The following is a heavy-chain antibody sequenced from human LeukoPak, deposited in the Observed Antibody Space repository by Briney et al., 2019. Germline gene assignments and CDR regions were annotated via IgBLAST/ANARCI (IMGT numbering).Heavy chain of an antibody. CDR2: IIPIFGTA. J-gene: IGHJ4*02. D-gene: IGHD1-26*01. V-gene: IGHV1-69*13. CDR3: ARDPRGSYSPYYFDY. Sequence: SVKVSCKASGGTFSSYAISWVRQAPGQGLEWMGGIIPIFGTANYAQKFQGRVTITADESTSTAYMELSSLRSEDTAVYYCARDPRGSYSPYYFDYWGQGTLVTVSS. CDR1: GGTFSSYA.